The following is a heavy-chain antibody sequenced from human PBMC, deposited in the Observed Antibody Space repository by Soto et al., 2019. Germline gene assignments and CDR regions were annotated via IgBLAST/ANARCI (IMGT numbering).Heavy chain of an antibody. J-gene: IGHJ4*02. CDR1: GCSISSYY. V-gene: IGHV4-59*01. CDR2: IYYSGST. D-gene: IGHD3-22*01. Sequence: KPSKTLALTCTASGCSISSYYWSWIRQPPGKGLEWIGYIYYSGSTNYNPSLKSRVTISVDTSKNQFSLKLSSVTTADKAVYYCARVKGKYDSSGYYSNGLDYCGQGHLVTASS. CDR3: ARVKGKYDSSGYYSNGLDY.